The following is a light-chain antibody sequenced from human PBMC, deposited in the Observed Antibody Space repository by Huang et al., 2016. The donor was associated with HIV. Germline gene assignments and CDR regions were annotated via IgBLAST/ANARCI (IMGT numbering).Light chain of an antibody. J-gene: IGKJ2*01. CDR2: KAS. Sequence: DIQMTQSPSTLSASVGDRVTITCRASQRISTRLAWYQQKPGKAPKLLIYKASGLQSGVPSRFSGSGSGTEFTLTVTSLQPDDFATYYCQQYNSYPYTFGQGTKLEIE. CDR1: QRISTR. CDR3: QQYNSYPYT. V-gene: IGKV1-5*03.